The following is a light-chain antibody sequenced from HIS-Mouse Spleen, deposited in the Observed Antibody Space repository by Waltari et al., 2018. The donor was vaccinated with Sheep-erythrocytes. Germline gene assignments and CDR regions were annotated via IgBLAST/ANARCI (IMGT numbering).Light chain of an antibody. CDR1: SSDVGGYNY. CDR3: SSYAGSNNWV. CDR2: EVS. J-gene: IGLJ3*02. Sequence: QSALTQPASVSGSPGQSITISCPGTSSDVGGYNYVAWYQQHPGKAPNLMIYEVSKRPSGVPDRFSGSKSGNTASLTVSGLQAEDEADYSCSSYAGSNNWVFGGGTKLTVL. V-gene: IGLV2-8*01.